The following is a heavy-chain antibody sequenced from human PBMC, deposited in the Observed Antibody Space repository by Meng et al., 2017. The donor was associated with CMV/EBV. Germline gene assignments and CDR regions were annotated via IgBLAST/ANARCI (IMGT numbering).Heavy chain of an antibody. V-gene: IGHV1-2*02. CDR2: INPGTGDT. D-gene: IGHD4-11*01. Sequence: ASVKVSCKASPYTFIDHHMHWVRQAPGQGLEWMGWINPGTGDTKYAQKFQGRVTLSRDTSISTAYMDLNRLRSDDTAVYFCARGTIKIRDYHHHGLDVWGHGTSVTVSS. CDR3: ARGTIKIRDYHHHGLDV. CDR1: PYTFIDHH. J-gene: IGHJ6*02.